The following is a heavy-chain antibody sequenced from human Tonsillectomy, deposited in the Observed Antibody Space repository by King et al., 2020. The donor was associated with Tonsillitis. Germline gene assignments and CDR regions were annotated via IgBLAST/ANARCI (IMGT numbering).Heavy chain of an antibody. V-gene: IGHV4-34*01. Sequence: VQLKQWGAGLLKPSETLSLTCAVYGASFSGYHWSWIRQPPGKGLEWIGEINHSGSTNYNPSLKSRVTISVDTSMNQFSLKLSSVTAADTAVYYCARVIGSSTYYPDYWGQGTLVTVSS. CDR2: INHSGST. J-gene: IGHJ4*02. CDR3: ARVIGSSTYYPDY. D-gene: IGHD3-22*01. CDR1: GASFSGYH.